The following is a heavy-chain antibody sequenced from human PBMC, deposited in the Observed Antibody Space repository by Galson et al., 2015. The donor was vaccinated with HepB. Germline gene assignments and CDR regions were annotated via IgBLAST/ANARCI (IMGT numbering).Heavy chain of an antibody. V-gene: IGHV3-30-3*01. CDR1: GFTFNTYA. CDR2: ISYDESNT. D-gene: IGHD6-13*01. Sequence: SLRLSCAASGFTFNTYAMHWVRQAPGKGLEWVAIISYDESNTYYADSVKGRFTISRDNSKNTLYLQMNSLRAEDTAVYYCARERIGIAAGGDAFDIWGQGTMVTVSS. CDR3: ARERIGIAAGGDAFDI. J-gene: IGHJ3*02.